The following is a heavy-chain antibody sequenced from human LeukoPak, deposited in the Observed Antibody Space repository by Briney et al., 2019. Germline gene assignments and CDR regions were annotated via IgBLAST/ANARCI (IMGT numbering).Heavy chain of an antibody. J-gene: IGHJ6*03. V-gene: IGHV1-2*02. Sequence: ASVKVSCKASGYTFTGYYMHWVRQAPGQGLEWMGWINPNSGGTNYAQKFQGRVTMTRDTSISTAYMELSRLRSDDTAVYYCARDSESSGWYRVDYYYYYMDVWGKGTTVTVSS. CDR3: ARDSESSGWYRVDYYYYYMDV. D-gene: IGHD6-19*01. CDR2: INPNSGGT. CDR1: GYTFTGYY.